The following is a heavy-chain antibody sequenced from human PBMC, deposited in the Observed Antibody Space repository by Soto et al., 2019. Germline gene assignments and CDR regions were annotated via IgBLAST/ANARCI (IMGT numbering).Heavy chain of an antibody. V-gene: IGHV3-23*01. J-gene: IGHJ6*03. CDR3: ARDPVGYYFYYYMDV. CDR2: ISGSGAST. CDR1: GFTFNTYA. Sequence: GGSLRLSCAASGFTFNTYAMTWVRQAPGKGLEWVSTISGSGASTYYGDSVKGRFTISRDNSKNTMYLQMSSLRAEDTAVYYCARDPVGYYFYYYMDVWGKGTTVTVSS.